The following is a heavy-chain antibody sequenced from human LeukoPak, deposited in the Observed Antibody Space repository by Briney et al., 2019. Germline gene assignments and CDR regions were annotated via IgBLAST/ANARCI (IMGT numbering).Heavy chain of an antibody. CDR1: GFTFSSYS. CDR3: ARDAGYGYDRFDY. V-gene: IGHV3-21*01. D-gene: IGHD5-18*01. Sequence: GGSLRLSCAASGFTFSSYSMNWVRQAPGKGLEWVSSISSSSSYIYYADSVKGRFTISRDNAKNSLYLQMNSLRAEDTAVYYCARDAGYGYDRFDYWGQGTQVTVSS. J-gene: IGHJ4*02. CDR2: ISSSSSYI.